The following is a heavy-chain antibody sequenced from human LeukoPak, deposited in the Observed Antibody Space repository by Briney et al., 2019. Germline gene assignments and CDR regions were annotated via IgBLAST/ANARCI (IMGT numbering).Heavy chain of an antibody. D-gene: IGHD2-15*01. Sequence: ASVKVSCKAYGSTFATAGLQWVRQARGQRLEWIGWIVVGSGNTKYAQEFQQRVIISRDMSTSTAYMELSRLRSDDTAVYYCARVAKLGTRFGWYFDLWGRGTLVTVSS. CDR1: GSTFATAG. J-gene: IGHJ2*01. CDR3: ARVAKLGTRFGWYFDL. CDR2: IVVGSGNT. V-gene: IGHV1-58*01.